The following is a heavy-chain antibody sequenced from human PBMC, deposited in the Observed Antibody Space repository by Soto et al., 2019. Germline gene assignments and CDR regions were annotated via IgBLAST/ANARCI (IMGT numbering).Heavy chain of an antibody. D-gene: IGHD3-10*01. Sequence: PSETLSLTCAVYGGSFSGYYWSWIRQPPGKGLEWIGEINHSGSTNYNPSLKSRVTISVDTSKNQFSLKLSSVTAADTAVYYCARDKYYYGSGSYLDSYYYYGMDVWGQGTTVT. CDR2: INHSGST. J-gene: IGHJ6*02. CDR1: GGSFSGYY. CDR3: ARDKYYYGSGSYLDSYYYYGMDV. V-gene: IGHV4-34*01.